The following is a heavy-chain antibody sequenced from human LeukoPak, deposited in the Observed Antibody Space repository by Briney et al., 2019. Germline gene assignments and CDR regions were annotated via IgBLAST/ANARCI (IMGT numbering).Heavy chain of an antibody. CDR2: INHSGST. CDR1: GGSFSGYY. Sequence: PSETLSLTCAVYGGSFSGYYWSWIRQPPGKGLEWIGEINHSGSTNYNPSLKSRVTISVDTSKNQFSLKLSSVTAADTAVYYCAIRTGYYGNYYYYGMDVWGKGTTVTASS. J-gene: IGHJ6*04. CDR3: AIRTGYYGNYYYYGMDV. D-gene: IGHD3/OR15-3a*01. V-gene: IGHV4-34*01.